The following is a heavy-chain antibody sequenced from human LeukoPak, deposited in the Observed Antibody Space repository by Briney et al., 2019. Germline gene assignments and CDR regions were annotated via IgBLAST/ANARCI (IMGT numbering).Heavy chain of an antibody. D-gene: IGHD3-10*01. V-gene: IGHV3-23*01. CDR2: ISGTGGTT. CDR3: AKDRVPYYYGSGTNYFDY. Sequence: GGSLRLSCAASGFTFSSYAMSWVRQAPGKGLEWVSGISGTGGTTDYADSVKGRFTISRDNSKNTLYLQMNSLRAEDTAVYYCAKDRVPYYYGSGTNYFDYWGRGTLVTVSS. J-gene: IGHJ4*02. CDR1: GFTFSSYA.